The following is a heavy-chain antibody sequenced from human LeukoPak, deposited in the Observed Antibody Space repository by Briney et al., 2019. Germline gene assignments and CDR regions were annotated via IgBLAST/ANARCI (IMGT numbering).Heavy chain of an antibody. V-gene: IGHV3-53*04. J-gene: IGHJ6*02. Sequence: PGGSLRLSCAASGFTFSSNYMSWVRQAPGKGLEWVSVIYSGGSTYYSDSVKGRFTISRHNSKNTLYLQMNSLRAEDTAVYYCARDRGYSYGSDYYYYGMDVWGQGTTVTVSS. D-gene: IGHD5-18*01. CDR1: GFTFSSNY. CDR3: ARDRGYSYGSDYYYYGMDV. CDR2: IYSGGST.